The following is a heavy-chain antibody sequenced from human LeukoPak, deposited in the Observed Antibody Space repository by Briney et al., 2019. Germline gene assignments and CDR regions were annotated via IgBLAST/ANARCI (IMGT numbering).Heavy chain of an antibody. CDR2: MNPKSGDT. CDR3: ARLPRITMVPSGFDP. J-gene: IGHJ5*02. CDR1: GYTFTDYY. Sequence: ASVKVSCKASGYTFTDYYLHWLRQAPGQGLEWMGWMNPKSGDTHYAQKFQGRVTMTRDTSISTAYMELSRLRSDDTAVYYCARLPRITMVPSGFDPWGQGTLVTVSS. V-gene: IGHV1-2*02. D-gene: IGHD3-10*01.